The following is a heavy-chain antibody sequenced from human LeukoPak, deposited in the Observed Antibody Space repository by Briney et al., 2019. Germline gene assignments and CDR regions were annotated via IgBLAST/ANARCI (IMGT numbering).Heavy chain of an antibody. CDR1: GFTFSSYS. CDR2: ISSSSSYI. CDR3: AKVWYYDSSGYYYVSGDAFDI. Sequence: GGSLRLSCAASGFTFSSYSMNWVRQAPGKGLEWVSSISSSSSYIYYADSVKGRFTISRDNSKNTLYLQMNSLRAEDTAVYYCAKVWYYDSSGYYYVSGDAFDIWGQGTMVTVSS. J-gene: IGHJ3*02. V-gene: IGHV3-21*04. D-gene: IGHD3-22*01.